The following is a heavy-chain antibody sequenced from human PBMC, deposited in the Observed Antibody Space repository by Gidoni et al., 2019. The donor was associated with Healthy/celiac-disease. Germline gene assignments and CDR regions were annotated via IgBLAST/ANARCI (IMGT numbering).Heavy chain of an antibody. Sequence: EVQLVQSGAEVKKPGESLKISCKGSGYSFTSYWIGWVLQMPGKGLEWMGIIYPGDSDTRYSPSFQGQVTISADKSISTAYLQWSSLKASDTAMYYCARHGAYYYDSSGSYRSYWYFDLWGRGTLVTVSS. CDR1: GYSFTSYW. V-gene: IGHV5-51*01. D-gene: IGHD3-22*01. CDR2: IYPGDSDT. CDR3: ARHGAYYYDSSGSYRSYWYFDL. J-gene: IGHJ2*01.